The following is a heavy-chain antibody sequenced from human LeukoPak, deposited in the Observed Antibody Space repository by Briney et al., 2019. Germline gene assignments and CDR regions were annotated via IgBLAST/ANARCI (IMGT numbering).Heavy chain of an antibody. J-gene: IGHJ4*02. D-gene: IGHD6-19*01. CDR2: IYYSGST. Sequence: SETLSLTCTVSGGSISSYYWSWIRQPPGKGLEWLGYIYYSGSTDYNPSLKSRVTISVDTSKNQFSLKLSSVTAADTAVYYCARNPSGYSSGWYSYWGQGTLVTVSS. CDR1: GGSISSYY. V-gene: IGHV4-59*01. CDR3: ARNPSGYSSGWYSY.